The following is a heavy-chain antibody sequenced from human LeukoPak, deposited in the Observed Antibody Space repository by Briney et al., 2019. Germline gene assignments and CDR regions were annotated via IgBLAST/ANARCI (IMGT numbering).Heavy chain of an antibody. CDR2: STPYNGNT. J-gene: IGHJ4*02. Sequence: ASVKVSCKASGYTFANYGISWVRQAPGQGLEWLGWSTPYNGNTKYAQKVQGRVTMTTDTSTTTAYMELTTLRSDDTAVYYCARDVGGSIRGAVAGWDYWGQGTPVTVSS. CDR1: GYTFANYG. CDR3: ARDVGGSIRGAVAGWDY. V-gene: IGHV1-18*01. D-gene: IGHD6-19*01.